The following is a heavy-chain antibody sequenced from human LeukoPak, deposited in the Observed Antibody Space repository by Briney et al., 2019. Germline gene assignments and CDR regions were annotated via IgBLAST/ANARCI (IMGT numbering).Heavy chain of an antibody. CDR2: ISASGINT. CDR1: GFAFGSYW. V-gene: IGHV3-23*01. Sequence: PGGSLRLSCAASGFAFGSYWMSWVRQAPGKGLEWVSTISASGINTYYVDSVKGRFTISRDNSKNTLYLQMNSLRGEDSAVYYCARAPPATWYFDLWGRGTLVSVSS. CDR3: ARAPPATWYFDL. D-gene: IGHD6-25*01. J-gene: IGHJ2*01.